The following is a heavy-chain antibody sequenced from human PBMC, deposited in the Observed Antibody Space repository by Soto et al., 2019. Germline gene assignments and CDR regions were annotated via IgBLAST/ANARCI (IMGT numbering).Heavy chain of an antibody. CDR3: ARTFDYYGMDV. CDR2: IYHAGSV. V-gene: IGHV4-38-2*01. CDR1: CYSIASGYY. Sequence: SATLSLTCAVSCYSIASGYYFAWIRHSPGKGLEWIGSIYHAGSVYYNPSLNSRVAVSLDTSKNHFSLKLTSVTAADTAVYYCARTFDYYGMDVWGQGTTVTVSS. J-gene: IGHJ6*02.